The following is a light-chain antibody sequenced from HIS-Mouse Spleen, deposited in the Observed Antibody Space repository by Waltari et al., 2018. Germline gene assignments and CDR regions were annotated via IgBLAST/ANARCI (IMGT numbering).Light chain of an antibody. CDR3: AAWDDSLSGRV. Sequence: QSVLTQPPSASGTPGQRVTISCSGRSSNIGSNYVYWYQQLPGTAPKLLIYRNNHRPSGVPDRFSGSKSGTSASLAIRGLRSEDEADYYCAAWDDSLSGRVFGGGTKLTVL. V-gene: IGLV1-47*01. CDR2: RNN. CDR1: SSNIGSNY. J-gene: IGLJ3*02.